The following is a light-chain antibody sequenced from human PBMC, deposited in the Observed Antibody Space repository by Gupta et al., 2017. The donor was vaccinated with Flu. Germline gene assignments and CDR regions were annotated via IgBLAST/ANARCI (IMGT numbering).Light chain of an antibody. J-gene: IGKJ5*01. CDR3: QQYNNWPIT. CDR1: QSVSSN. V-gene: IGKV3-15*01. Sequence: EIVKTQPPATLSVSPGERATLSCRASQSVSSNLAWYQQKPGQAPRLLIYGASTRATGIPARFSGSGSGTEFTLTISSLQSEDFAVYYCQQYNNWPITFGQGTRLEIK. CDR2: GAS.